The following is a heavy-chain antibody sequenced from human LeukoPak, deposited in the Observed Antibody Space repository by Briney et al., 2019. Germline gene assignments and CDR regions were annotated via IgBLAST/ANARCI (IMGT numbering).Heavy chain of an antibody. J-gene: IGHJ4*02. CDR1: GFTFSNCW. Sequence: PGGSLRLSCAASGFTFSNCWMSWVRQAPGKGLEWVSSISSSGSTIYYADSVKGRFTISRDNAKNSLYLQMNSLRAEDTAVYYCARDDVAVAGFDYWGQGTLVTVSS. CDR2: ISSSGSTI. D-gene: IGHD6-19*01. V-gene: IGHV3-11*01. CDR3: ARDDVAVAGFDY.